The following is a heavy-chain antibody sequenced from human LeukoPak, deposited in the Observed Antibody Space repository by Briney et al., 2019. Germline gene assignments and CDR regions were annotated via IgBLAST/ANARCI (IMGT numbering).Heavy chain of an antibody. V-gene: IGHV1-2*02. CDR2: INPNSGGT. CDR3: ARGSIVGATFDYFDY. Sequence: PRASVKVSCKASGYTFTGYYMHWVRQAPGQGLEWMGWINPNSGGTNYAQKFQGRVTMTRDTSISTAYMDLSRLRSDDTAVYYCARGSIVGATFDYFDYWGQGTLVTVSS. J-gene: IGHJ4*02. D-gene: IGHD1-26*01. CDR1: GYTFTGYY.